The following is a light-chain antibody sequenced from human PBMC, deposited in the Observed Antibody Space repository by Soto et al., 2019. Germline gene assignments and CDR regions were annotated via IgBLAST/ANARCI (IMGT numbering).Light chain of an antibody. V-gene: IGKV1-5*03. CDR2: KAS. CDR3: QQYNSYSPEVT. Sequence: DIQMTQSPSTLSASVGDRVTITCRASQSISSWLAWYQQKPGKAPKLLIYKASSLESGVPSRFSGSGSGTEFTLTISSLQPDDFATYYCQQYNSYSPEVTFGPGTKVDIK. CDR1: QSISSW. J-gene: IGKJ3*01.